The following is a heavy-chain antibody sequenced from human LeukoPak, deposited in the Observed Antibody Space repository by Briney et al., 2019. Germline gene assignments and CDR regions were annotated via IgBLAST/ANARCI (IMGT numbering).Heavy chain of an antibody. D-gene: IGHD3-9*01. CDR2: IYYSGST. CDR3: ARHYYDILTGYDGWFDP. J-gene: IGHJ5*02. CDR1: GGSISSSSYY. Sequence: PSETLSLTCTVYGGSISSSSYYWGWIRRPPGKGLEWIGSIYYSGSTYYNPSLKSRVTISVDTSKNQFSLKLSSVTAADTAVYYCARHYYDILTGYDGWFDPWGQGTLVTVSS. V-gene: IGHV4-39*01.